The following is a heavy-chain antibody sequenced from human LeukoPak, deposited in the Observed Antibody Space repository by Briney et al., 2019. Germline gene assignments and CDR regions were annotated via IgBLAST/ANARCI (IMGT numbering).Heavy chain of an antibody. J-gene: IGHJ4*02. CDR2: INTNTGNP. CDR3: ARDRRGCTGDNCYSDFDY. Sequence: GASVKVSCKASRYTFTSYAMHWVRQAPGQGLEWMGWINTNTGNPTYAQGFTGRFVFSLDTSVSTAYLQISSLKAEDTAVYYCARDRRGCTGDNCYSDFDYWGQGTLVTVSS. CDR1: RYTFTSYA. V-gene: IGHV7-4-1*02. D-gene: IGHD2-15*01.